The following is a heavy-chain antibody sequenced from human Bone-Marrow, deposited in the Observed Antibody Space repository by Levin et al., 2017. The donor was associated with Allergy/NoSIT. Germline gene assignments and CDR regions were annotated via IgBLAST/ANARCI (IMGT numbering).Heavy chain of an antibody. Sequence: PGESLKISCAASGFTFTTYWMTWVRQAPGKGLEWVANINQDGSQRYYVDSVKGRFTISRDNSMNSLFLQMNSLRAEDTAVYYCARGAVMVAAIYYYYMDVWGTGTTVTVSS. J-gene: IGHJ6*03. CDR1: GFTFTTYW. D-gene: IGHD2-15*01. V-gene: IGHV3-7*03. CDR3: ARGAVMVAAIYYYYMDV. CDR2: INQDGSQR.